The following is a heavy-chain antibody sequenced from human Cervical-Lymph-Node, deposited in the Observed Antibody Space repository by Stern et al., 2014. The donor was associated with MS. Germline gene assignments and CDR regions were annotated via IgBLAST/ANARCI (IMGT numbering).Heavy chain of an antibody. CDR3: ARDGGYSLNGPLDY. V-gene: IGHV3-33*01. D-gene: IGHD6-13*01. J-gene: IGHJ4*02. CDR1: GFTFSSYG. CDR2: IWYDGSNK. Sequence: QVQLVQSGGGVVQPGRSLRLSCAASGFTFSSYGMHWVRQAPGKGLEWAAVIWYDGSNKYYADSVKGRFTISRDNSKNTLYLQMNSLRAEDTAVYYCARDGGYSLNGPLDYWGQGTLVTVSS.